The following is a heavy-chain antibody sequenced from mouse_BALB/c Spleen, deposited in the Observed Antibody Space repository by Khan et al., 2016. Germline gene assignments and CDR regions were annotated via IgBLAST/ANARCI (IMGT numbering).Heavy chain of an antibody. J-gene: IGHJ4*01. CDR3: ARDYGSPRGAMDY. D-gene: IGHD1-1*01. CDR2: INPYNGDT. Sequence: VQLQQPGPELVKPGASVKISCKASGYSFIGYFMNWVMQSHGKSLEWIGRINPYNGDTFYNQKFKGKATLTVDKSSSKAHMELRSLASEDSAVYYCARDYGSPRGAMDYWGQGTSVTVSS. V-gene: IGHV1-20*02. CDR1: GYSFIGYF.